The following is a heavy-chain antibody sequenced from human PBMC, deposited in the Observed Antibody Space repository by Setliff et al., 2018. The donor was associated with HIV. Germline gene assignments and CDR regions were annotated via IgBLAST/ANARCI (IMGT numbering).Heavy chain of an antibody. V-gene: IGHV3-11*01. CDR3: AKGYTSTWGPFDY. CDR1: GFTFSDNY. CDR2: ISHSSSPR. J-gene: IGHJ4*02. D-gene: IGHD6-13*01. Sequence: PGGSLRLSCSVSGFTFSDNYMGWIRLAPGKGLEWISSISHSSSPRHYADSVKGRFTISRDNAKNSLYLEMNCRRADDTAVYFCAKGYTSTWGPFDYWGQGTLVTGSS.